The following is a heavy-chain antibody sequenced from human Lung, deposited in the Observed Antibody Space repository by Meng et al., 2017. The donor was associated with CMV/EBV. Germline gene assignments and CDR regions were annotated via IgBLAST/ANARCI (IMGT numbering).Heavy chain of an antibody. CDR1: GFSFDNHG. J-gene: IGHJ4*02. V-gene: IGHV3-30*02. Sequence: GESXKISCAASGFSFDNHGMHWVRQTPGKGLEWVAFIRHDGTTKFYGDSVKGRFTISRDNSKNTVYLQMNRLRPEETAVYYCAKDLLLFGGANAYFDSWGQGXLVTVSS. D-gene: IGHD3-16*01. CDR2: IRHDGTTK. CDR3: AKDLLLFGGANAYFDS.